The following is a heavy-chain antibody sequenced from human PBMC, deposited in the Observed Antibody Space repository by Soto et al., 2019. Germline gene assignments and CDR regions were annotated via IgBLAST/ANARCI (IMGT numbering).Heavy chain of an antibody. Sequence: QVHLVESGGGVVQPGRSPRLSCAASGFTFSSYAMHWVRRTPGKGLECVALISYDGINKYYADSVKGRFTVSRDNSKSTLYLQMNSLSAEDTAVYYCVKDGVSGWSDYFFDYWGQGTLVTVSS. D-gene: IGHD6-19*01. CDR3: VKDGVSGWSDYFFDY. CDR2: ISYDGINK. CDR1: GFTFSSYA. J-gene: IGHJ4*02. V-gene: IGHV3-30*18.